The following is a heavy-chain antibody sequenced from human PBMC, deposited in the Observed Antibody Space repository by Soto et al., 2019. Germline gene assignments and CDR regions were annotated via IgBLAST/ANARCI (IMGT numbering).Heavy chain of an antibody. V-gene: IGHV3-48*02. J-gene: IGHJ3*02. CDR1: GFTFSSYS. D-gene: IGHD7-27*01. Sequence: GESLKISCAASGFTFSSYSMNWVRQAPGKGLEWVSYISSSSSTIYYADSVKGRFTISRDNAKNSLYLQMNSLRDEDTAVYYCARGGGRTNWGLSDAFDIWGQGTMVTVSS. CDR3: ARGGGRTNWGLSDAFDI. CDR2: ISSSSSTI.